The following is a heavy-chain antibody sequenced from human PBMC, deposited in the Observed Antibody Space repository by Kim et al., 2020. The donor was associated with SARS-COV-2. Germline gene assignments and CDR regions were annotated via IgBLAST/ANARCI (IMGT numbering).Heavy chain of an antibody. V-gene: IGHV3-23*03. D-gene: IGHD3-22*01. CDR1: GFTFSSYA. CDR3: AKDMVTYYYDSSGAHFDY. Sequence: GGSLRLSCAASGFTFSSYAMSWVRQAPGKGLEWVSVIYSGGSSTYYADSVKGRFTISRDNSKNTLYLQMNSLRAEDTAVYYCAKDMVTYYYDSSGAHFDYWGQGTLVTVSS. CDR2: IYSGGSST. J-gene: IGHJ4*02.